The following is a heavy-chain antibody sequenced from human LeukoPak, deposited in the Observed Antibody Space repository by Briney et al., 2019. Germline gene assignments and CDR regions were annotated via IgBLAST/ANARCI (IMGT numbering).Heavy chain of an antibody. CDR1: GYTFTDYY. J-gene: IGHJ3*02. CDR3: ARPFGSGRRDPFAI. D-gene: IGHD3-10*01. Sequence: ASVKDSSPASGYTFTDYYMHWVRQAPGQGLEWMGWINPNSGATNSAQKFQGRVSMTRDTSISTAYMELNRLRSDDTAVYYCARPFGSGRRDPFAIWGPGTVVTVSS. CDR2: INPNSGAT. V-gene: IGHV1-2*02.